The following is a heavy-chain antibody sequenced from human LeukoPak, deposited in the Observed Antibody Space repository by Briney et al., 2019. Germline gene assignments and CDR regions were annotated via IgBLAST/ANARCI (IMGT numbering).Heavy chain of an antibody. J-gene: IGHJ4*02. Sequence: PSETLSLTCTVSGGSISSTTYYWGWIRQPPGKGLEWIGEINHSGSTNYNPSLKSRVTISVDTSKNQFSLKLSSVTAADTAVYYCARGGYSYGQYFDYWGQGTLVTVSS. V-gene: IGHV4-39*07. D-gene: IGHD5-18*01. CDR2: INHSGST. CDR1: GGSISSTTYY. CDR3: ARGGYSYGQYFDY.